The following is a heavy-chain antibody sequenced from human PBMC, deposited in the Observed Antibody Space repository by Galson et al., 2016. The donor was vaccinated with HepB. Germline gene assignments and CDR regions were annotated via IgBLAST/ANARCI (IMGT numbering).Heavy chain of an antibody. D-gene: IGHD5-24*01. CDR3: ATADRDWGAQEY. J-gene: IGHJ4*02. Sequence: QSGAEVKKPGESLKISCKDSGHSFTNYWIGWVRQMPGKGLECMGIIFPGDSETRYNPSFQDQVTFSVDKSINTAYLQWGSLKASDTAIYYCATADRDWGAQEYWGQGTLVIVSS. V-gene: IGHV5-51*01. CDR2: IFPGDSET. CDR1: GHSFTNYW.